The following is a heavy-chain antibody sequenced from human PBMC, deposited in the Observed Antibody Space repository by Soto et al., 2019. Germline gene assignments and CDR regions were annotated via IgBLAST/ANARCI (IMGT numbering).Heavy chain of an antibody. CDR3: ARLLYDSRGYYYFDY. CDR1: GYSISSGYY. J-gene: IGHJ4*01. V-gene: IGHV4-38-2*01. CDR2: VYHSGSI. Sequence: SETLSLTCAVSGYSISSGYYWGWIRQPPGKGLEWIGSVYHSGSIYHNPSLKSRVTLSVDTSKNEFSLNLNSVTAADTAVYYCARLLYDSRGYYYFDYWGQGTLVTVPS. D-gene: IGHD3-22*01.